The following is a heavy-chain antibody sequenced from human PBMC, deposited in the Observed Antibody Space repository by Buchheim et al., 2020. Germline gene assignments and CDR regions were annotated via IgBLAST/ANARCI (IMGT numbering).Heavy chain of an antibody. D-gene: IGHD3-10*01. J-gene: IGHJ4*02. CDR1: GFTFSTYG. Sequence: VQLLESGGGLVQPGGSLRLSCAASGFTFSTYGMHWVRQAPGKGLEWVAVIWNDGSNENYADSVKGRFTISRDNSKNTLYLQMNSLRADDTAVYYCVRDYGASPYDYWGQGTL. CDR2: IWNDGSNE. V-gene: IGHV3-33*01. CDR3: VRDYGASPYDY.